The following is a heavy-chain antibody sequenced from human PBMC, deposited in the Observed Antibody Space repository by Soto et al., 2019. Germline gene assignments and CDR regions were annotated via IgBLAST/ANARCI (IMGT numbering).Heavy chain of an antibody. Sequence: ASMKVSCKASGYTFTSYYMHWVRQAPGQGLEWMGIINPSGGSTSYAQKFQGRVTMTRDTSTSTVYMELSSLRSEDTAAYYCARDEDGPGYYYYGMDVWGQGTTVTVSS. D-gene: IGHD2-15*01. V-gene: IGHV1-46*01. J-gene: IGHJ6*02. CDR1: GYTFTSYY. CDR2: INPSGGST. CDR3: ARDEDGPGYYYYGMDV.